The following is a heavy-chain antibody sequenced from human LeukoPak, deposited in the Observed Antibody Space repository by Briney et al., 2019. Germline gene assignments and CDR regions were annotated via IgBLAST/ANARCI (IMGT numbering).Heavy chain of an antibody. CDR2: IYYSGST. CDR3: ARGERYFDWSQYFQH. V-gene: IGHV4-31*03. Sequence: SETLSLTCTVSGGSISSGGYYWSWIRQHPGKGLEWIGYIYYSGSTYYNPSLKSRVTISVDTSKNQFSLKLSSVTAADTAVYYCARGERYFDWSQYFQHLGQGTLVTVSS. CDR1: GGSISSGGYY. D-gene: IGHD3-9*01. J-gene: IGHJ1*01.